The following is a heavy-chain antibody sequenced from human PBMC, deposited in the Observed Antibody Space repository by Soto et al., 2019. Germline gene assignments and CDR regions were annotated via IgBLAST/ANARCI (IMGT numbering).Heavy chain of an antibody. CDR1: GFTFSSYG. D-gene: IGHD3-22*01. J-gene: IGHJ4*02. Sequence: GGSLRLSCAASGFTFSSYGISWIRLSPGKGLEWVGRIKSKTDGGTTDYAAPVKGRFTISRDDSKNTLYLQMNSLKTEDTAVYYCTTDPVTMIVVVPSSGWGQGTLVTVSS. CDR2: IKSKTDGGTT. CDR3: TTDPVTMIVVVPSSG. V-gene: IGHV3-15*01.